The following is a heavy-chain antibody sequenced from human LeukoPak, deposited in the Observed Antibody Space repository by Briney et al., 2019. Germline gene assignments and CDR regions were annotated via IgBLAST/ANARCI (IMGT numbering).Heavy chain of an antibody. CDR3: APYTAMVNFWDY. CDR2: IKQDGSEK. CDR1: GFTFSSYG. J-gene: IGHJ4*02. Sequence: GRSLRLSCAASGFTFSSYGMHWVRQAPGKGLEWVANIKQDGSEKYYVDSVKGRFTISRDNAKNSLYLQMNSLRAEDTAVYYCAPYTAMVNFWDYWGQGTLVTVSS. V-gene: IGHV3-7*01. D-gene: IGHD5-18*01.